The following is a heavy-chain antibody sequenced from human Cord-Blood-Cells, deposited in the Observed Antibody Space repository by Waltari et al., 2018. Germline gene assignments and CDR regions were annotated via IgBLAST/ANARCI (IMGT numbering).Heavy chain of an antibody. CDR3: ASRDFWSGSGY. CDR2: INHSGRT. D-gene: IGHD3-3*01. CDR1: GGSFSGYY. J-gene: IGHJ4*02. V-gene: IGHV4-34*01. Sequence: QVQLQQWGAGLLKPSETLSLTCAVYGGSFSGYYWSWIRQPPGKGLEWIGEINHSGRTNYNPSLKSRVTRSVDTSKNQFSLKLSSVTAADTAVYYCASRDFWSGSGYRGQGTLVTVSS.